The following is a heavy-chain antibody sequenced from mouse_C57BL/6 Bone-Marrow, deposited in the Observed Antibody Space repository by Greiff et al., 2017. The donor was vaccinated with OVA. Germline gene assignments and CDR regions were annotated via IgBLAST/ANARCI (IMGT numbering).Heavy chain of an antibody. J-gene: IGHJ1*03. CDR3: ARDTYYGNYWYFDV. CDR1: GYTFTSYG. D-gene: IGHD2-10*01. V-gene: IGHV1-81*01. CDR2: IYPRSGNT. Sequence: VQLQQSGAELARPGASVKLSCKASGYTFTSYGISWVKQRTGQGLEWIGEIYPRSGNTYYNEKFKGKATLTADKSSSTAYMELRSLTSEDSAVYFCARDTYYGNYWYFDVWGTGTTVTVSS.